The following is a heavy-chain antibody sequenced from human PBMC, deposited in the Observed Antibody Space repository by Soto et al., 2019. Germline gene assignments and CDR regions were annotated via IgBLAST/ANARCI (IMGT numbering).Heavy chain of an antibody. CDR1: GYTVTTHY. CDR3: ARGGEVGVAGSAAFDM. J-gene: IGHJ3*02. V-gene: IGHV1-46*01. D-gene: IGHD3-3*01. Sequence: QVQLVQSGAEVKKPGASVKISCTASGYTVTTHYMHWVRQAPGRGLEWMGAVNPGSGAAKYTQTFQARVTMTRDTSTNRVYMETSALRSEDTVVFYCARGGEVGVAGSAAFDMWGQGTMVTVSS. CDR2: VNPGSGAA.